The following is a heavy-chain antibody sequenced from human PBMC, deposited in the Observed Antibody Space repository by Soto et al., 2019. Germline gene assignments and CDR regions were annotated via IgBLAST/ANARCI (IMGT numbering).Heavy chain of an antibody. J-gene: IGHJ6*02. CDR3: AKVRYSSPMGYYYGMDV. D-gene: IGHD2-2*01. CDR2: ILPVFGTA. Sequence: QAQLEQSGGEVKKPGSSVKVSCKASRVAFNKFIVTWVRQAPGLGLEWVGGILPVFGTANYAQKFQGRVTITADESTSTSYMEVNNLRSEDTAVYYCAKVRYSSPMGYYYGMDVWGQGTTVTVSS. V-gene: IGHV1-69*01. CDR1: RVAFNKFI.